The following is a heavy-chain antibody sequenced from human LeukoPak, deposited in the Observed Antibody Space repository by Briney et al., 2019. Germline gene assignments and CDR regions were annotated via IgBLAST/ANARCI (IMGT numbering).Heavy chain of an antibody. CDR2: IYHSGST. D-gene: IGHD6-13*01. J-gene: IGHJ4*02. CDR1: GGSISSRNW. CDR3: ARDLFIGSSSWYESFDY. V-gene: IGHV4-4*02. Sequence: SETLSLTCAVSGGSISSRNWWSWVRQPPGKGLEWIGEIYHSGSTNYNPSLKTRVTISVDKSKNQFSLKLSSVTAADTAVYYCARDLFIGSSSWYESFDYWGQGTLVTVSS.